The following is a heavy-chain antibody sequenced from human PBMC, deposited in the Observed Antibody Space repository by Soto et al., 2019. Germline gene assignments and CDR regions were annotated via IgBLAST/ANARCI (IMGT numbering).Heavy chain of an antibody. CDR2: IYPGDSDT. CDR1: GYSLTSYW. CDR3: ARTDWLLFSPHPYFDY. V-gene: IGHV5-51*01. J-gene: IGHJ4*02. D-gene: IGHD3-9*01. Sequence: XESLKVSGKGSGYSLTSYWIGWVRQMPGKGLEWMGIIYPGDSDTRYSPSFQGQVTISADKSISTAYLQWSSLKASDTAMYYCARTDWLLFSPHPYFDYWGQGALVTVSS.